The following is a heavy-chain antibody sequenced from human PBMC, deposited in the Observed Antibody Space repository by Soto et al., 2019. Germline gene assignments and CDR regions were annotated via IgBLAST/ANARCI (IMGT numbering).Heavy chain of an antibody. CDR3: AKSLYYYDSSPLDH. Sequence: LRLSCAAAGFDFEDYAMHWVRQVPGKGLEWVSLTNSDGTDSYYMDSVKGRFTISRDNAKSTLYLQMDRLRPEDTALYFCAKSLYYYDSSPLDHWGQGTLVTVPQ. CDR2: TNSDGTDS. CDR1: GFDFEDYA. D-gene: IGHD3-22*01. J-gene: IGHJ4*02. V-gene: IGHV3-43D*04.